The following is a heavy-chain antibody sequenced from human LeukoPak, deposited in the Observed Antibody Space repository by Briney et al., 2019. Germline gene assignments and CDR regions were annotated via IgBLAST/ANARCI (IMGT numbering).Heavy chain of an antibody. CDR2: INHSGST. D-gene: IGHD3-16*01. CDR3: ARGRRFYYYYYGMDV. Sequence: PSQTLSLTCTVSGGSISSGGYYWSWIRQPPGKGLEWIGEINHSGSTNYNPSLKSRVTISVDTSKNQFSLKLSSVTAADTAVYYCARGRRFYYYYYGMDVWGQGTTVTVSS. J-gene: IGHJ6*02. V-gene: IGHV4-30-2*01. CDR1: GGSISSGGYY.